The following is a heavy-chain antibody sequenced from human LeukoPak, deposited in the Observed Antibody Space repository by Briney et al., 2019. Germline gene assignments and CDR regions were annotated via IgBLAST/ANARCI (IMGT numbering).Heavy chain of an antibody. CDR2: ISAYNGNA. V-gene: IGHV1-18*01. D-gene: IGHD3-9*01. CDR3: ARDLRYFDWLLPYYYYGMDV. Sequence: ASVKVSCKASGYTFTSYGISWVRQAPGQGLEWMGWISAYNGNANYAQKLQGRVTMTTDTSTSTAYMELRSLRSDDTAVYYCARDLRYFDWLLPYYYYGMDVWGQGTTITVSS. CDR1: GYTFTSYG. J-gene: IGHJ6*02.